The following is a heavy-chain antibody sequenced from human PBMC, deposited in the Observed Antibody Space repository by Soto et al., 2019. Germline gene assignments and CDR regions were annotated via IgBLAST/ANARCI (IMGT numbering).Heavy chain of an antibody. CDR3: ARGRGEYYDYVWGSYRYTGIDY. J-gene: IGHJ4*02. Sequence: QVQLVQSGAEVKKPGASVKVSCKASGYTFTNYGISWVRQAPGQGLEWMGWISAYNGNTKYAQKLQGRVTTTTDTSPSTAYMELRSLRSDDTAVYYCARGRGEYYDYVWGSYRYTGIDYWGQGTPVTVSS. CDR1: GYTFTNYG. V-gene: IGHV1-18*01. CDR2: ISAYNGNT. D-gene: IGHD3-16*02.